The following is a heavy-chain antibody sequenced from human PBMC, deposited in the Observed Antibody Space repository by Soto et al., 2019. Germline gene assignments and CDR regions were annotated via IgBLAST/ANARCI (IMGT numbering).Heavy chain of an antibody. CDR1: GFSLSSFG. V-gene: IGHV3-33*01. Sequence: QVQLVESGGGVVQPGRSLRLSCAASGFSLSSFGVHWVRQAPGKGLEWVAVIWNNGNNGRYGDPVRGRFTVSSDKSENTVYLQMDSLRVEDTAMYYCARDRELGRTSPYFDFWGQGTLVTVSS. CDR3: ARDRELGRTSPYFDF. CDR2: IWNNGNNG. J-gene: IGHJ4*02. D-gene: IGHD3-10*01.